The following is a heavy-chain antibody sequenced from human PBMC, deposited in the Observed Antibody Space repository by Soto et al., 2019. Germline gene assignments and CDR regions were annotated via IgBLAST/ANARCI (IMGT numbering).Heavy chain of an antibody. Sequence: PGGSLRLSCTGSGFIFGDAWLSLFRQAPGKGLEWVARVTRRTDGETTDYAAPVTGRFTISRDVSKPTVYLQMNSLKIEDTGIYYCVAGSPFEYWGQGTLVTVSS. CDR1: GFIFGDAW. D-gene: IGHD1-26*01. J-gene: IGHJ4*02. V-gene: IGHV3-15*05. CDR2: VTRRTDGETT. CDR3: VAGSPFEY.